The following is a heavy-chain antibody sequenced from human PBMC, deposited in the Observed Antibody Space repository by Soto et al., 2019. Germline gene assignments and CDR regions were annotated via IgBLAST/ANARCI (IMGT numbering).Heavy chain of an antibody. J-gene: IGHJ4*02. Sequence: GGSLRLSCAASGFTFSSSGMHWVRQAPGKGLEWVAVISYDGSNKFYADSVKGRFTISRDKSKNTLYLQMNSLRADDTAVYYCAKSLSASPNYFFDSWGQGTLVTVSS. CDR1: GFTFSSSG. V-gene: IGHV3-30*18. CDR2: ISYDGSNK. CDR3: AKSLSASPNYFFDS. D-gene: IGHD1-1*01.